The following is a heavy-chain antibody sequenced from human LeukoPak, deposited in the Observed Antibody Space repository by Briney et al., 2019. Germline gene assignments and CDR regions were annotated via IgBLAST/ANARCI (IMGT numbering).Heavy chain of an antibody. CDR2: IYTSGTT. D-gene: IGHD5-18*01. Sequence: SQTLSLTCTVSGGSVRRGNYYWTWIRQPAGSGLEWIGRIYTSGTTDYNPSLRTRVTISVDASRNQFSLNLSSVTAADTAVYYCAREHTAMVLDAFDIWGQGTMVTVSS. CDR1: GGSVRRGNYY. J-gene: IGHJ3*02. CDR3: AREHTAMVLDAFDI. V-gene: IGHV4-61*02.